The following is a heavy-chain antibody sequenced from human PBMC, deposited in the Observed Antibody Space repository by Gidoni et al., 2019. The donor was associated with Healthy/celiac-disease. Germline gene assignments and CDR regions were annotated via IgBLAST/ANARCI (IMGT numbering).Heavy chain of an antibody. D-gene: IGHD3-22*01. CDR2: TYYSGST. CDR1: GDSISSRSSY. J-gene: IGHJ3*02. CDR3: ASIVGVTRKVRGLDAFDI. V-gene: IGHV4-39*07. Sequence: QLQLQASGPGLVKPSETPSLPCTVPGDSISSRSSYWGWIRQPPGKGLEWIGSTYYSGSTYYNPSLNSRVTISVDTSKNQFSLKLSSVTAADTAVYYWASIVGVTRKVRGLDAFDIWGQGTMVTVSS.